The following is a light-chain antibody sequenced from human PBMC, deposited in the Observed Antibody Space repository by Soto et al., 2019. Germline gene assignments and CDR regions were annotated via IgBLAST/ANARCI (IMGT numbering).Light chain of an antibody. J-gene: IGLJ3*02. CDR2: DVS. CDR1: SSDVGAYDY. CDR3: SSYTSSTTLGV. V-gene: IGLV2-14*01. Sequence: QSALTQPASVSGSPGQSITISCTGTSSDVGAYDYVSWYQQHPGKVPKLMIYDVSNRPSGVSNRFSGSKSGNTASLTISGLQAEDEADYYCSSYTSSTTLGVFGGGTKLTVL.